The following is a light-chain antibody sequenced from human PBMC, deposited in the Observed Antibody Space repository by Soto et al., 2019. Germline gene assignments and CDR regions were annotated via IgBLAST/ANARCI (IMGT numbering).Light chain of an antibody. Sequence: DIVMTQSPLSLPVTPGEPASISCRSSQSLLHRNGYNYLDWYLQKPGQSPQLLIYLGSNRASGVPDRVSGSGSGTDFTLKISRVEAEDVGVYYCMQALQSPLYTFGQGTKLEIK. CDR3: MQALQSPLYT. J-gene: IGKJ2*01. V-gene: IGKV2-28*01. CDR2: LGS. CDR1: QSLLHRNGYNY.